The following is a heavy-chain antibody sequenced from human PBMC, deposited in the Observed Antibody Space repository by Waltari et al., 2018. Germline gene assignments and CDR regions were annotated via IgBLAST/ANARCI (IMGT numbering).Heavy chain of an antibody. Sequence: EVQLVASGGGLVQPGGSLRLSCAASGFTFSSYAMSWVRPAPGKGLEWVSAISGSGDSTNYADSVKGRFTISRSNSTNTLYLQMNSLRAEDTAVYYCAKSQLPPLGYMDVWGKGTTVTVSS. D-gene: IGHD2-2*01. CDR3: AKSQLPPLGYMDV. CDR1: GFTFSSYA. CDR2: ISGSGDST. V-gene: IGHV3-23*04. J-gene: IGHJ6*03.